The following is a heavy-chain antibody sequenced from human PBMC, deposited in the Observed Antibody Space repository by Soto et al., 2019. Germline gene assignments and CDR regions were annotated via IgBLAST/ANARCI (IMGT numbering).Heavy chain of an antibody. J-gene: IGHJ5*02. V-gene: IGHV1-69*13. D-gene: IGHD1-7*01. CDR2: IIPIFGTA. Sequence: SVKVSCKASGGTFSSYAISWVRQAPGQGLEWMGGIIPIFGTANYAQKFQGRVTITADESTSTAYMELSSLRSEDTAVYYCARGSANWNYNNWFDPWGQGTLVTVLL. CDR1: GGTFSSYA. CDR3: ARGSANWNYNNWFDP.